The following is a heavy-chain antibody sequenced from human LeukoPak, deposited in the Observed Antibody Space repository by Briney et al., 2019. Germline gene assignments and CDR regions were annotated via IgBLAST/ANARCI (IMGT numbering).Heavy chain of an antibody. Sequence: SVKVSCKASGGTFSSYAISWVRQAPGQGLEWMGGIIPIIGTANYAQKFQGRVTITTDESTSTAYMELSSLRSEDTAVYYCARDRHERWLQFHAAFDIWGQGTMVTVSS. CDR2: IIPIIGTA. CDR3: ARDRHERWLQFHAAFDI. D-gene: IGHD5-24*01. J-gene: IGHJ3*02. CDR1: GGTFSSYA. V-gene: IGHV1-69*05.